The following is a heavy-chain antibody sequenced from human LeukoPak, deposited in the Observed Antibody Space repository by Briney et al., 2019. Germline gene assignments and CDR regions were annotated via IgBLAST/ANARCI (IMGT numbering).Heavy chain of an antibody. CDR3: ASNDEYFQH. CDR1: GYTFTDYY. CDR2: INPNSGGT. V-gene: IGHV1-2*02. Sequence: ASVKVSCKASGYTFTDYYMHWVRQAPGQGLEWMGWINPNSGGTNYAQKFQGRVTMTRDTSISTVYMEMSRLRSDDTAVYYCASNDEYFQHWGQGTLVTVPS. J-gene: IGHJ1*01.